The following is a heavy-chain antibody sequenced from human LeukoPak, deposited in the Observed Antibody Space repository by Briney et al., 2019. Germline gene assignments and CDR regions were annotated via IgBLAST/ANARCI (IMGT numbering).Heavy chain of an antibody. D-gene: IGHD3-10*01. V-gene: IGHV1-46*01. CDR3: ARAGACYAFDI. CDR1: GYTFTSYY. J-gene: IGHJ3*02. Sequence: ASVKVSCKASGYTFTSYYMHWVRQAPGQGLEWMGIINPSGGSTSYAQKFQGRVTMTRDMSTSTVYMELSSLRSEDTAVYYCARAGACYAFDIWGQGTMVTVSS. CDR2: INPSGGST.